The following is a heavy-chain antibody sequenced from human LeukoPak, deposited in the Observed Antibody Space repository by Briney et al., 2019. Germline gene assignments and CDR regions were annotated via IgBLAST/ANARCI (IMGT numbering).Heavy chain of an antibody. D-gene: IGHD3-10*02. CDR3: ARGRNYYVLDY. CDR1: GGSFSGYY. V-gene: IGHV4-34*01. CDR2: INHSGST. Sequence: SETLSLTCAVYGGSFSGYYWSWIRQPPGEGLEWIGEINHSGSTNYNPSLKSRVIISVDTSKNQFSLKLSSVTAADTAVYYCARGRNYYVLDYWGQGTLVTVSS. J-gene: IGHJ4*02.